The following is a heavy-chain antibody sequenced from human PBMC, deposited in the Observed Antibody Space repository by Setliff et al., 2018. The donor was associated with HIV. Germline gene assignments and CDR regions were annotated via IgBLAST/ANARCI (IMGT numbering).Heavy chain of an antibody. CDR3: ARDQSDWFY. V-gene: IGHV4-38-2*02. CDR1: GDSISSDFY. CDR2: IYYSGST. J-gene: IGHJ4*02. Sequence: SETLSLTCTVSGDSISSDFYWGWIRQPPGKGLEWVGSIYYSGSTYYSPSLKSRITISVDTSKNQFSLKLTSVTAADMGVYYCARDQSDWFYWGQGTLVTVSS. D-gene: IGHD3-3*01.